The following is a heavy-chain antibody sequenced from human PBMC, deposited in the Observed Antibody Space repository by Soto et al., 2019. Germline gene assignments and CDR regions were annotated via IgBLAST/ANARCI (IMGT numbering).Heavy chain of an antibody. CDR3: ARDPYHLVVAGGGDLYNYYYYHLDV. CDR1: GYTFTSYA. CDR2: ISAGNGNT. J-gene: IGHJ6*03. V-gene: IGHV1-3*01. D-gene: IGHD6-19*01. Sequence: ASVKVSCKASGYTFTSYAMHWVRQAPGQRLEWMGWISAGNGNTKYSQKFQGRVTITRDTSASTAYMELSSLRSEDTAVYYCARDPYHLVVAGGGDLYNYYYYHLDVWGKGTTVTVSS.